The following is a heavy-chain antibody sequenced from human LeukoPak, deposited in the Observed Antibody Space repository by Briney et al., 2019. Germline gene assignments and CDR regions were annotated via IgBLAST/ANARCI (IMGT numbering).Heavy chain of an antibody. CDR1: GYTFGTYG. J-gene: IGHJ4*02. Sequence: GASVKASCKASGYTFGTYGVTWVRQAPGQGLEWMGWISAYNGNINYAQEFQGRVTLTSDTSTSTAYMELRSLRSDDTAVYYCARAGTTSSSTPDFWGQGTLVTVSS. D-gene: IGHD2-15*01. CDR3: ARAGTTSSSTPDF. CDR2: ISAYNGNI. V-gene: IGHV1-18*01.